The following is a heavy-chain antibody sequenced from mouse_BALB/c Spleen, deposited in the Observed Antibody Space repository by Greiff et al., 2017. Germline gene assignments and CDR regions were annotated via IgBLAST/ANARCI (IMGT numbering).Heavy chain of an antibody. D-gene: IGHD1-1*01. CDR2: IDPENGNT. CDR3: ARRYYGSGGYFDY. V-gene: IGHV14-1*02. J-gene: IGHJ2*01. CDR1: GFNIKDYY. Sequence: EVQGVESGAELVRPGALVKLSCKASGFNIKDYYMHWVKQRPEQGLEWIGWIDPENGNTIYDPKFQGKASITADTSSNTAYLQLSSLTSEDTAVYYCARRYYGSGGYFDYWGQGTTRTVSS.